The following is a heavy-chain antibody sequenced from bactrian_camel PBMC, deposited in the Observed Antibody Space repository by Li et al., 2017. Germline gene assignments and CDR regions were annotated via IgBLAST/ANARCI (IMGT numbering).Heavy chain of an antibody. D-gene: IGHD1*01. J-gene: IGHJ4*01. Sequence: DVQLVESGGGSVQAGGSLRLSCAVSVSSANDYCLGWFRQAPGKEREEVATIGGTGATDYAPSVRGRFTIAKVNAKNTLYLQMDSLEPEDTAKYFCAAHSWARTRCSSVSYPFTGQGTQVTVS. CDR2: IGGTGAT. V-gene: IGHV3S67*01. CDR1: VSSANDYC.